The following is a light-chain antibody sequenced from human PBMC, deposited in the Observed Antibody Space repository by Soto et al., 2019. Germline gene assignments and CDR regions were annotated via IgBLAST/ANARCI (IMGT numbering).Light chain of an antibody. CDR2: AAS. CDR1: QGINNW. CDR3: QQTNTFLPLT. Sequence: DIQMTQSPSSVSASVGDRVTITCRASQGINNWLAWYQQQPGKAPKLLISAASTLQSGVPSRFSGGGSGTRVTLIISSLQPEDFATYYCQQTNTFLPLTFGGGTKVDLK. V-gene: IGKV1-12*01. J-gene: IGKJ4*01.